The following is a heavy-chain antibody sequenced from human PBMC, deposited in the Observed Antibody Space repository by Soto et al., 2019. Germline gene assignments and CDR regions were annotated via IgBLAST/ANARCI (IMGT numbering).Heavy chain of an antibody. CDR2: INPSGGST. Sequence: ASVKVSCKASGYTFTTYYIHWVRQAPGQGLEWMGIINPSGGSTSYAQKFQGRVTMTRDTSTSTVYMELSSLKASDTAMYFCARGGIIGTPPDYWGQGTQVTVSS. J-gene: IGHJ4*02. D-gene: IGHD1-7*01. CDR3: ARGGIIGTPPDY. V-gene: IGHV1-46*01. CDR1: GYTFTTYY.